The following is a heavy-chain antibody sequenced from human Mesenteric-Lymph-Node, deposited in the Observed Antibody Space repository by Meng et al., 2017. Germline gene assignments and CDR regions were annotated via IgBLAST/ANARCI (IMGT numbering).Heavy chain of an antibody. D-gene: IGHD7-27*01. J-gene: IGHJ4*02. CDR2: IAPDGSEK. CDR3: ARDSDAGDFKGLDY. CDR1: GFTFSNYW. V-gene: IGHV3-7*01. Sequence: GESLKISCAASGFTFSNYWMSWVRQAPGKGLEWVANIAPDGSEKYYVDSVRGRFTISRDNTKNSFYLQMNSLRAEDTAVYYCARDSDAGDFKGLDYWGQGTLVTVSS.